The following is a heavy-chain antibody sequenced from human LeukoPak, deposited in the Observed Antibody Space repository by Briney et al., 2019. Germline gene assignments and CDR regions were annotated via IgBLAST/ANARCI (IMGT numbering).Heavy chain of an antibody. D-gene: IGHD6-19*01. CDR2: INHSGST. V-gene: IGHV4-34*01. J-gene: IGHJ5*02. Sequence: PSETLSLTCAVYGGSFSGYYWSWIRQPPGKGLEWIGEINHSGSTNYNPSLKSRVTISVDTSKNQFSLKLSSVTAADTAVYYCARGSYSSGWKKKRFDPWGQGTLVTVSS. CDR1: GGSFSGYY. CDR3: ARGSYSSGWKKKRFDP.